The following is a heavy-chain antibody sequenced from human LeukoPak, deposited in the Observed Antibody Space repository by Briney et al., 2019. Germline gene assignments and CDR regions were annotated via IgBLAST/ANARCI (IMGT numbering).Heavy chain of an antibody. CDR3: AKSHGYSYGFDY. CDR2: INSDGSST. J-gene: IGHJ4*02. V-gene: IGHV3-74*01. D-gene: IGHD5-18*01. CDR1: GFTFSSYW. Sequence: PGGSLRLSCAASGFTFSSYWMHWVRQAPGKGLVWVSRINSDGSSTTYADSVKGRFTISRDNSKNTLYVQMNSLRAEDTAVYYCAKSHGYSYGFDYWGQGTLVTVSS.